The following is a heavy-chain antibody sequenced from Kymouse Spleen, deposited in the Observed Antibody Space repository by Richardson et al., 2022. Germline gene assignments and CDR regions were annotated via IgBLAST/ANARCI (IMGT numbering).Heavy chain of an antibody. CDR3: ARDRSIAVAGTGGYYFDY. CDR1: GYTFTSYG. D-gene: IGHD6-19*01. CDR2: ISAYNGNT. Sequence: QVQLVQSGAEVKKPGASVKVSCKASGYTFTSYGISWVRQAPGQGLEWMGWISAYNGNTNYAQKLQGRVTMTTDTSTSTAYMELRSLRSDDTAVYYCARDRSIAVAGTGGYYFDYWGQGTLVTVSS. V-gene: IGHV1-18*01. J-gene: IGHJ4*02.